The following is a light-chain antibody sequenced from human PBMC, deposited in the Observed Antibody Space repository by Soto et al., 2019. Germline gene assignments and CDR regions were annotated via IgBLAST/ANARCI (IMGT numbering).Light chain of an antibody. CDR1: SSDVGNYNL. CDR2: ATS. V-gene: IGLV2-23*02. Sequence: SALTQPASVSGSPGQSITISCTGTSSDVGNYNLVSWYQQHPGKAPKLIIYATSKRPSGVSNRYSGSKSGNTASLSISGLQAEDEANYYCCSYAGSKTFTFGGGTKVTVL. CDR3: CSYAGSKTFT. J-gene: IGLJ2*01.